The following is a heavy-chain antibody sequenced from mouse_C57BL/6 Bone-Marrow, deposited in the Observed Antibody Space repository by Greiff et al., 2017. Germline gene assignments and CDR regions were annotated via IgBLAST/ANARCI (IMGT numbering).Heavy chain of an antibody. CDR3: ARWGITGYFDV. CDR1: GYTFTNYW. V-gene: IGHV1-63*01. J-gene: IGHJ1*03. CDR2: IYPGGGYT. Sequence: VQLQQSGAELVRPGTSVKMSCKASGYTFTNYWIGWAKQRPGHGLEWIGDIYPGGGYTNYNEKFKGKATLTADKSSSTAYMQFSSLTSEDSAIYYCARWGITGYFDVWGTGTTGTVSS. D-gene: IGHD2-4*01.